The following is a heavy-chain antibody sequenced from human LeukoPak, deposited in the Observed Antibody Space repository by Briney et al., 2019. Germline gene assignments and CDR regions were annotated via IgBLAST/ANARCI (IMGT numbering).Heavy chain of an antibody. Sequence: GGSLRLSCAASGLAFSNYWMSWVRQAPGKGLEWVANIKEDGSEKNYVDSVKGRFTISRDNAKNSLYLQMNSLRDEDTAVYYCARDQGGYYGSGSYFVEWGQGTLVTVSS. CDR1: GLAFSNYW. CDR2: IKEDGSEK. D-gene: IGHD3-10*01. J-gene: IGHJ4*02. CDR3: ARDQGGYYGSGSYFVE. V-gene: IGHV3-7*01.